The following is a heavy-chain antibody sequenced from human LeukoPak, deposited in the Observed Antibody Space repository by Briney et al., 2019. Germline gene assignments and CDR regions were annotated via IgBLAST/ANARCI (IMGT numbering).Heavy chain of an antibody. Sequence: PGGSLRLSCAASGFTFSDYWINWVRQAPGKGLEWVANIRQDGSDKNYVDSVKGRFTISRDNAKNSLYLQMNSLRAEDTAVYYCARDRDNVAGTRGYFDYWGQGTPVTVSS. V-gene: IGHV3-7*01. D-gene: IGHD6-19*01. J-gene: IGHJ4*02. CDR1: GFTFSDYW. CDR3: ARDRDNVAGTRGYFDY. CDR2: IRQDGSDK.